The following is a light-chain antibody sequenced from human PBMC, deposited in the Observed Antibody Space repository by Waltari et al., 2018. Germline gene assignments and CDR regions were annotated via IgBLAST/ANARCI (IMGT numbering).Light chain of an antibody. V-gene: IGKV2-28*01. Sequence: DIVMTQSPLTVTPGEPASISCRSSQSLLYSNGYNYLDWYLQKPGQSPQLLIYLASHRASGVPDRFSGSGSGTDFTLKISRVEAEDVGIYYCMQARQTPDTFGQGTKLEIK. CDR2: LAS. CDR3: MQARQTPDT. J-gene: IGKJ2*01. CDR1: QSLLYSNGYNY.